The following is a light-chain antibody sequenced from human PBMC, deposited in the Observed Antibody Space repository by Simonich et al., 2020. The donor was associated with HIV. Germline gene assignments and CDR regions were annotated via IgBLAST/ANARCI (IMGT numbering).Light chain of an antibody. V-gene: IGLV3-25*03. J-gene: IGLJ2*01. CDR1: ALPKQY. Sequence: SYELTQPPLVSVSPGKTARITCSGDALPKQYAYWYQQKPGQAPVLVINKDSERPSGIPERFSGSSSGTTVTLTISGVQAEDEADYYCQSADTSGTYVVFGGGTKLTVL. CDR2: KDS. CDR3: QSADTSGTYVV.